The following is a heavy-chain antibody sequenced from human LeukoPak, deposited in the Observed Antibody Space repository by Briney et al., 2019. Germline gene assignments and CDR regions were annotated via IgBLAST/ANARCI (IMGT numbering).Heavy chain of an antibody. CDR2: IRSKANSYAT. CDR1: GFTFSGSA. J-gene: IGHJ4*02. D-gene: IGHD5-18*01. V-gene: IGHV3-73*01. Sequence: GGSLRLSCAASGFTFSGSAMHWVRQASGKGLEWVGRIRSKANSYATAYAASVKGRFTISRDDSKNTAYLQMNSLKTEDTAVYYCTSQTWIQLYQFDYWGQGTLVTVSS. CDR3: TSQTWIQLYQFDY.